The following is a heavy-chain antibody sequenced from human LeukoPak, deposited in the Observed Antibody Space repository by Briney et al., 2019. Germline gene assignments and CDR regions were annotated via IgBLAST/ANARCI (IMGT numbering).Heavy chain of an antibody. Sequence: GGSLRLSCAASGFTFSSYAMSWVRQAPGKGLEWVSAISGSGGSTYYADSVKGRFTISRDNSKNTLYLQMNSLRVEDTAVYYCARDSSTTVSTHYYYGMDVWGQGTTVTVSS. J-gene: IGHJ6*02. D-gene: IGHD4-17*01. CDR3: ARDSSTTVSTHYYYGMDV. CDR2: ISGSGGST. CDR1: GFTFSSYA. V-gene: IGHV3-23*01.